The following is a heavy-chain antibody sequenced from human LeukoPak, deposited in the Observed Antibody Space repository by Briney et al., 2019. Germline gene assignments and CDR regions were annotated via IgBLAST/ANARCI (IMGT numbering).Heavy chain of an antibody. V-gene: IGHV3-21*01. D-gene: IGHD3-22*01. CDR2: ISSSSSYI. J-gene: IGHJ6*03. CDR3: ASSDNYYYMDV. Sequence: GGSLRLSCAASGFTFSSYSMNWVLQAPGKGLEWVSSISSSSSYIYYADSVKGRFTISRDNAKNSLYLQMNSLRAEDTAVYYCASSDNYYYMDVWGKGTTVTVSS. CDR1: GFTFSSYS.